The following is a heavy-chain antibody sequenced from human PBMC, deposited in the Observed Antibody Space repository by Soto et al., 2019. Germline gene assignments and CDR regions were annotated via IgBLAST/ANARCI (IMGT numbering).Heavy chain of an antibody. CDR1: GFSFSSYS. J-gene: IGHJ4*02. CDR2: ISIGGDKT. D-gene: IGHD5-18*01. CDR3: AKWDGYGDY. V-gene: IGHV3-23*01. Sequence: EVQLLESGGDLVQPGGSLRLSCAASGFSFSSYSFTWVRQAPGKGLEWVAGISIGGDKTWHADSVKGRFTISRDNSKNTVYLQMKSLRVDDTAVYYCAKWDGYGDYWGQGTLVTVSS.